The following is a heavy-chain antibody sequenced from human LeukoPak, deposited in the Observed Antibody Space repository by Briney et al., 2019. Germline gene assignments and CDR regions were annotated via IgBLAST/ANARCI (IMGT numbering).Heavy chain of an antibody. V-gene: IGHV3-33*01. CDR2: IYYDGSEQ. Sequence: GRSLRLSCVGSGFTFGSNGMHWVRQAPGKGLEWVAVIYYDGSEQYYADSVKGRFTISGDNSKNTLYLQMNGLRVEDTATYHCARWGAGRTADYWGQGTQVTVSS. CDR1: GFTFGSNG. CDR3: ARWGAGRTADY. J-gene: IGHJ4*02. D-gene: IGHD1-26*01.